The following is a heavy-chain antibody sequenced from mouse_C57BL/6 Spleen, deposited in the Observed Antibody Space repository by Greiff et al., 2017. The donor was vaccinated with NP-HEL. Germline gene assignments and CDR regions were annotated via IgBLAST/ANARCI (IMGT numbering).Heavy chain of an antibody. J-gene: IGHJ4*01. V-gene: IGHV5-17*01. CDR2: ISSGSSTI. D-gene: IGHD2-2*01. CDR1: GFTFSDYG. Sequence: EVKLVESGGGLVKPGGSLKLSCAASGFTFSDYGMHWVRQAPEKGLEWVAYISSGSSTIYYADTVKGRFTISRDNAKNTLFLQMTSLRSEDTAMYYCARGVRDAMDYWGQGTSVTVSS. CDR3: ARGVRDAMDY.